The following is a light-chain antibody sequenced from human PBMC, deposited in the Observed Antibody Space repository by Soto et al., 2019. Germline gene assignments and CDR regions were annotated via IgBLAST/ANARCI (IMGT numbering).Light chain of an antibody. CDR3: ASFTRSVTVV. J-gene: IGLJ2*01. V-gene: IGLV2-14*03. Sequence: QSALTQPASVSGSPGQSITISCAGTSSDVGGYNYVSWYQQHPGKVPRLIISDVNKRPSGVSHRFSGSKSGNTASLTISGLQAEDDDDYYCASFTRSVTVVFGGGTKLTVL. CDR2: DVN. CDR1: SSDVGGYNY.